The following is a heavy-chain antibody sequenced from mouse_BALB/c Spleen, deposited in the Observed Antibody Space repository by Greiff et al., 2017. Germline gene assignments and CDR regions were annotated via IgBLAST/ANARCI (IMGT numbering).Heavy chain of an antibody. J-gene: IGHJ3*01. CDR2: ISSGGSYT. CDR1: GFTFSCYA. D-gene: IGHD1-1*01. V-gene: IGHV5-9-4*01. CDR3: ARREVTTVGPFAY. Sequence: DVKLVESGGGLVKPGGSLKLSCAASGFTFSCYAMSWVRQSPEKRLEWVAEISSGGSYTYYPDTVTGRFTISRDNAKNTLYLEMSSLRSEDTAMYYCARREVTTVGPFAYWGQGTLVTVSA.